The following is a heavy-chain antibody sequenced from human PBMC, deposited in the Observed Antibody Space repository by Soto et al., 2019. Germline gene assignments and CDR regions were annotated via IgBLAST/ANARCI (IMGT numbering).Heavy chain of an antibody. CDR1: SGTSSSYA. Sequence: ASAKVSCKASSGTSSSYAISWLRQAPGQGLEWMGGIIPIFGTANYAQKFQGRVTITADESTSTAYMELSSLRSEDTAVYYCASTSGSRLRLDWFDPWGQGTLVTVSS. D-gene: IGHD3-10*01. J-gene: IGHJ5*02. CDR2: IIPIFGTA. CDR3: ASTSGSRLRLDWFDP. V-gene: IGHV1-69*13.